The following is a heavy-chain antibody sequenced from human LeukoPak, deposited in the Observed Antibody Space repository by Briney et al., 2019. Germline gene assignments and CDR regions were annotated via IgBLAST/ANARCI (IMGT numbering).Heavy chain of an antibody. Sequence: GGSLRLSCAASGFTYNSYAMSWVRQAPGKGLVWVSTISGDAVYTYYADSVKGRFTISRDNSENMLYLQMDGLRAEDTAVYYCAKYSGPRSDNSGFYYSFDYWGQGTLVTVSS. V-gene: IGHV3-23*01. J-gene: IGHJ4*02. CDR3: AKYSGPRSDNSGFYYSFDY. D-gene: IGHD3-22*01. CDR2: ISGDAVYT. CDR1: GFTYNSYA.